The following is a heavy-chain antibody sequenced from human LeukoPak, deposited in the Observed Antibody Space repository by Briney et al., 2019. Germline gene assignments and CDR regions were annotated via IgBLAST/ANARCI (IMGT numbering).Heavy chain of an antibody. Sequence: GGSLGLSCAASGFTLNDYGMSWVRQAPGKGLEWVSGINWNGDTTSYADSVKGRFTISRDNARNFLYLQMNSLRAEDTALYYCARNFVAVSGTGNYWGQGTLVTVSS. CDR2: INWNGDTT. CDR3: ARNFVAVSGTGNY. J-gene: IGHJ4*02. CDR1: GFTLNDYG. D-gene: IGHD6-19*01. V-gene: IGHV3-20*04.